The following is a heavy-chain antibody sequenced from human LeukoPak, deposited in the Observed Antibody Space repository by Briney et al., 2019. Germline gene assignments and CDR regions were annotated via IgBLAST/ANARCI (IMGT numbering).Heavy chain of an antibody. CDR2: INERGDIT. V-gene: IGHV3-23*01. Sequence: GGSLRLSCVASGFTFSRHPMSWVRQAPGNGLELVSAINERGDITKYADSVMRRFTISRDSSKNTLYLQMNRLRSDDTTVYYCARNCSSILFLTDPWGQGTLVTVSS. CDR1: GFTFSRHP. D-gene: IGHD2-2*01. CDR3: ARNCSSILFLTDP. J-gene: IGHJ5*02.